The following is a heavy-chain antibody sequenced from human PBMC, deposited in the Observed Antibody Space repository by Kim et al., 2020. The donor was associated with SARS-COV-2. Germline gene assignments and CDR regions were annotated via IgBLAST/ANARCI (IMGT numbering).Heavy chain of an antibody. CDR3: AKDQDPWPGIAAAGPQYPLDY. Sequence: GGSLRLSCAASGFTFSSYGMHWVRQAPGKGLEWVAVISYDGSNKYYADSVKGRFTISRDNSKNTLYLQMNSLRAEDTAVYYCAKDQDPWPGIAAAGPQYPLDYWGQGTLVTVSS. J-gene: IGHJ4*02. V-gene: IGHV3-30*18. CDR2: ISYDGSNK. D-gene: IGHD6-13*01. CDR1: GFTFSSYG.